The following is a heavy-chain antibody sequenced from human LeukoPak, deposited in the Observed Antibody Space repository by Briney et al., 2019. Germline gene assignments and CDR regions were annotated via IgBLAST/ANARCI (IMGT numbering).Heavy chain of an antibody. V-gene: IGHV1-18*04. Sequence: ASVKVSCKASGYTFTGYYMHWVRQAPGQGLEWMGWISAYNGNTNYAQKLRGRVTMTTDTSTSTAYMELRSLRSDDTAVYYCAREIARGYSYAPDYWGQGTLVTVSS. D-gene: IGHD5-18*01. CDR1: GYTFTGYY. CDR3: AREIARGYSYAPDY. CDR2: ISAYNGNT. J-gene: IGHJ4*02.